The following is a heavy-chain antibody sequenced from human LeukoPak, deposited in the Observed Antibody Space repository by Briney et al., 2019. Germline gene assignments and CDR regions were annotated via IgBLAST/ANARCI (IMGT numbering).Heavy chain of an antibody. Sequence: PGGSLRLSCAASGFTFRSYWMSWVRQAPGKGLEWVSYISSSGSTIYYADSVKGRFTISRDNAKNSLYLQMNSLRAEDTAVYYCAGSTPLTSFDYWGQGTLVTVSS. CDR3: AGSTPLTSFDY. V-gene: IGHV3-48*04. CDR2: ISSSGSTI. J-gene: IGHJ4*02. D-gene: IGHD3-10*01. CDR1: GFTFRSYW.